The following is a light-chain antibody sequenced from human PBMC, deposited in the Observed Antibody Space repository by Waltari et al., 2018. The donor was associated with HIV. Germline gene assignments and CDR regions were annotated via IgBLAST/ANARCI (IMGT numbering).Light chain of an antibody. CDR2: GNS. J-gene: IGLJ1*01. V-gene: IGLV1-44*01. Sequence: QSALTQAASVSGTVGQKVTLACACTNYNLRSYALCWYQQISHGAPKTVMFGNSLPSGIPDRFSGSKSGTTASLTISGLQPEDEADYYCSTWDFSLSTHVFGTGTKVTVL. CDR1: NYNLRSYA. CDR3: STWDFSLSTHV.